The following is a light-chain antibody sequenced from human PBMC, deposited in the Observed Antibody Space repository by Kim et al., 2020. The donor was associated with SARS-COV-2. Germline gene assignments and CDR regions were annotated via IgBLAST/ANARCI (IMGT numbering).Light chain of an antibody. CDR1: QAIRND. J-gene: IGKJ3*01. Sequence: AIQMTQSPSSLSASVGDRVTITCRASQAIRNDLGWYQQKPGTAPKLLIYGAYTLQTGVPSRFSGSGSGTDFTLTISSLQPEDFATYYCQQDYNSPPTFGPGTKVDIK. CDR2: GAY. CDR3: QQDYNSPPT. V-gene: IGKV1-6*01.